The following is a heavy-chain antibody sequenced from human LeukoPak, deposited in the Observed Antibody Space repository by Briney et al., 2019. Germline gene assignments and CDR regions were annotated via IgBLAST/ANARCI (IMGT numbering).Heavy chain of an antibody. J-gene: IGHJ4*02. Sequence: SQTLSLTCTVSGGSISSGGYYWSWIRQPPGKGLEWIGYIYHSGSTYYNPSLKSRVTISVDRSKNQFSLKLSSVTAADTAVYYCARGYGLGTYYFDYWGQGTLVTVSS. V-gene: IGHV4-30-2*01. CDR3: ARGYGLGTYYFDY. CDR2: IYHSGST. CDR1: GGSISSGGYY. D-gene: IGHD5-18*01.